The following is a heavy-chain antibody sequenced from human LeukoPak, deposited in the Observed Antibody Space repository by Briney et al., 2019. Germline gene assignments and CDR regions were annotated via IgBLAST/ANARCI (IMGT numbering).Heavy chain of an antibody. CDR3: AREGLGDASDI. CDR2: IGTAGDT. CDR1: GFTFSSYD. Sequence: GGSLRLSCAASGFTFSSYDMHWVRQATGKGLEWVSAIGTAGDTYYPGSVKGRFTISRENAKNSLYLQMNSLRAGDTAVYYCAREGLGDASDIWGQGTMVTVSS. J-gene: IGHJ3*02. V-gene: IGHV3-13*01. D-gene: IGHD3-10*01.